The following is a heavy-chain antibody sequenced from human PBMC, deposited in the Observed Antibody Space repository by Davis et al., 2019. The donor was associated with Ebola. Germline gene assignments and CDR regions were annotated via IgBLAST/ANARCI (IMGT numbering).Heavy chain of an antibody. J-gene: IGHJ5*02. CDR2: IDPSDSYT. CDR1: GYSSTSYW. D-gene: IGHD2-2*01. V-gene: IGHV5-10-1*01. CDR3: ARDLPPATMSNTWFDP. Sequence: PAGSLTLSWKGSGYSSTSYWISWVRQIPGKGMEWMGRIDPSDSYTNYSPSFQGHVTISADKSISTAYLQWSSLKASDTAMYYCARDLPPATMSNTWFDPWGQGTLVTVSS.